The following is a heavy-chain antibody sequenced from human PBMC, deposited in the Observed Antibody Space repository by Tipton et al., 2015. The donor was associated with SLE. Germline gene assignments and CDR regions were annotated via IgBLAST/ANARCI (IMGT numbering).Heavy chain of an antibody. Sequence: GSLRLSCAASGFTFSNYGMHWVRQAPGKGLEWVSSISHTSTYIYYADSVKGRFTISRDNAKSSLYLQMRSLRAEDTAVYYCARASYSYGYEYWGQGSLVTVSS. J-gene: IGHJ4*02. CDR2: ISHTSTYI. CDR3: ARASYSYGYEY. CDR1: GFTFSNYG. D-gene: IGHD5-18*01. V-gene: IGHV3-21*01.